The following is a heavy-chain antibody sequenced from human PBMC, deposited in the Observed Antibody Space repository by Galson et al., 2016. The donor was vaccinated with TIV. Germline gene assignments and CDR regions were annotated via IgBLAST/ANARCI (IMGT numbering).Heavy chain of an antibody. V-gene: IGHV3-53*01. J-gene: IGHJ3*02. CDR1: GFTVSSNF. CDR2: IFSGGTT. CDR3: ARGTTNDAFDI. Sequence: SLRLSCAASGFTVSSNFMTWVRQAPGKGLEWVSIIFSGGTTYYADSVKGRFTISRDISKNTLNLQMNSLRAEDTAIYYCARGTTNDAFDIWGQGTMVTASS. D-gene: IGHD2/OR15-2a*01.